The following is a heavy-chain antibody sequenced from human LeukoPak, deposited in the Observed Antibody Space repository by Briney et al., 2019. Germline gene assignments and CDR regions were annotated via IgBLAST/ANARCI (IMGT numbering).Heavy chain of an antibody. CDR2: IYYSGST. V-gene: IGHV4-39*01. D-gene: IGHD2-2*01. J-gene: IGHJ4*02. Sequence: PSETLSLTCTVSGGSISGTDLYWGWIRQPPGKGLEWIGSIYYSGSTYYNPSLKSRVTISVDTSKNQFSLKLSSVTAADTAVYYCASTSWYLDYWGQGTLVTVSS. CDR1: GGSISGTDLY. CDR3: ASTSWYLDY.